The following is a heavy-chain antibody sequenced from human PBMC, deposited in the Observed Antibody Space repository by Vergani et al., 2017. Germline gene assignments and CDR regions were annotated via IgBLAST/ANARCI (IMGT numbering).Heavy chain of an antibody. CDR2: IDPSDSYT. CDR1: GYSVTSDW. D-gene: IGHD3-22*01. CDR3: ALGGYYDTSGSTSEY. J-gene: IGHJ4*02. V-gene: IGHV5-10-1*03. Sequence: EVQLVQSGAEVKKPGESLRISCKGSGYSVTSDWITWVRQMPGKGLEWMGRIDPSDSYTNYSPSFQGHVTISADKSISTAFLQWSSLKASDTAMYYCALGGYYDTSGSTSEYWGQGTLVTVSS.